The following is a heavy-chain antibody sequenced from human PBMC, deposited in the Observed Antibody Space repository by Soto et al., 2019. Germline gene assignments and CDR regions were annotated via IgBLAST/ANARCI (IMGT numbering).Heavy chain of an antibody. CDR2: IIPIFGTA. V-gene: IGHV1-69*12. D-gene: IGHD4-17*01. Sequence: QVQLVQSGAEVKKPGSSVKVSCKASGGTFSSYAISWVRQAPGQGLEWMGGIIPIFGTANYAQKFQARVTITADESTSTAYMALSSLRSEDTAVYYCAREHYGANWFDPWGQGTLVTVSS. CDR1: GGTFSSYA. J-gene: IGHJ5*02. CDR3: AREHYGANWFDP.